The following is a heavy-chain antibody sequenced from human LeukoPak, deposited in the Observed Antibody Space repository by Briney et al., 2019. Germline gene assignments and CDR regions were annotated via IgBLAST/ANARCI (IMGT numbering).Heavy chain of an antibody. D-gene: IGHD4-17*01. V-gene: IGHV4-39*01. CDR3: ARLIGLRFPFDY. J-gene: IGHJ4*02. Sequence: SETLSLTCIVSGGSISSDSHYWGWIRQPPGKGLEWIGTMYYRGNTYYNPSLKSRVTISVDASKNQFSLRLSSVTAADTAVYYCARLIGLRFPFDYWGQGALVAVSS. CDR1: GGSISSDSHY. CDR2: MYYRGNT.